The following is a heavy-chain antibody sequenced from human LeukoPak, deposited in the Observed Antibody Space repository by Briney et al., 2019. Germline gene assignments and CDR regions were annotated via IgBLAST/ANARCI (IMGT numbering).Heavy chain of an antibody. J-gene: IGHJ4*02. CDR2: ISWNSRSI. Sequence: GGSLRLSCAASGFIFDDYAMHWVRQAPGKGLEWVSGISWNSRSIGYADSVKGRFTISRDSAKSSLYLQVNSLRAEDTASYWCVKDSRRGLYYFDSWGQGTLVTVSS. CDR1: GFIFDDYA. D-gene: IGHD3-16*01. CDR3: VKDSRRGLYYFDS. V-gene: IGHV3-9*01.